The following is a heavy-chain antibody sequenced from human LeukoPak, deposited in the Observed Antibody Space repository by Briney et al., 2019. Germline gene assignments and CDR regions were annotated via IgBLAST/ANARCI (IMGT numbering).Heavy chain of an antibody. CDR3: ATWAFYHSLDV. Sequence: GGSLRLSCAASGFTLGAFAMHWVRQAPGKGLEWVSLIDKDGRKTYYADSVKGRFTISRDNGKNSLYLQMTSLRTEDTALYYCATWAFYHSLDVWGQGATVTVSS. J-gene: IGHJ6*02. CDR2: IDKDGRKT. V-gene: IGHV3-43*02. D-gene: IGHD1-26*01. CDR1: GFTLGAFA.